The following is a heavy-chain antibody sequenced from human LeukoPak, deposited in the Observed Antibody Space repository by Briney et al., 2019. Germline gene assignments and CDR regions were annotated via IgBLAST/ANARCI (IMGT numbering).Heavy chain of an antibody. V-gene: IGHV1-2*02. Sequence: ASVKISCKASGYTFTGYYMHWVRQAPGQGLEWMGWINPNSGGTNYAQKFQGRVTMTRDTSISTAYMELSRLRSDDTAVYYCARAPGAKMTTVRYYYMDVWGKGTTVTVSS. D-gene: IGHD4-17*01. J-gene: IGHJ6*03. CDR2: INPNSGGT. CDR1: GYTFTGYY. CDR3: ARAPGAKMTTVRYYYMDV.